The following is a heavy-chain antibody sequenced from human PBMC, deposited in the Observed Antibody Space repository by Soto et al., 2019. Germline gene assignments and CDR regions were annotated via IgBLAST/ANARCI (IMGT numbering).Heavy chain of an antibody. CDR1: GYTFTSYG. J-gene: IGHJ5*02. Sequence: QVQLVQSGAEVKKPGASVKVSCKASGYTFTSYGTSWVRQSPGQGLEWMGWISAYNGNRKYAQKLQGRVTMTTDTSTSTAYMELRSLTSDDTAVYYCARDLLYCRGGGCYPGRFDHWGQGTLVTVSS. D-gene: IGHD2-15*01. V-gene: IGHV1-18*01. CDR2: ISAYNGNR. CDR3: ARDLLYCRGGGCYPGRFDH.